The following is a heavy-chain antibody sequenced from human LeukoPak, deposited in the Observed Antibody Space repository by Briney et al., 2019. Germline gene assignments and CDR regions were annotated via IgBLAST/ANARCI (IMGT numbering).Heavy chain of an antibody. J-gene: IGHJ6*02. Sequence: PGGSLRLSCAASGFTVSSKDMSSVRQAPGKGLEWVSVIYSGGSTYYADSVKGRFTISRDNSKNTLYLQMNGLRAEDTALYYCATLYYHGMDVWGQGTTVTVSS. D-gene: IGHD2-2*02. CDR1: GFTVSSKD. CDR3: ATLYYHGMDV. CDR2: IYSGGST. V-gene: IGHV3-66*01.